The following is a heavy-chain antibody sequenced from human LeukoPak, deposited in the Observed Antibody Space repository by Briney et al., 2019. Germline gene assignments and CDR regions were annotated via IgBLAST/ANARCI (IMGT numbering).Heavy chain of an antibody. V-gene: IGHV3-43*01. Sequence: GGSLRLSCAASGFTFDDYTIHWVRQAPGKGLRWVSSISWDGGRTYYADSVKGRFTISRANSTNSLYLQMNSLRSEDSALYYCATGSGEYFDYWGQGTLVTVSS. CDR1: GFTFDDYT. CDR2: ISWDGGRT. J-gene: IGHJ4*02. D-gene: IGHD1-14*01. CDR3: ATGSGEYFDY.